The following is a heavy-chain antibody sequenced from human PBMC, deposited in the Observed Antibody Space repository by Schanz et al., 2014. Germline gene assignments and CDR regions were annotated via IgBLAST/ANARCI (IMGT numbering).Heavy chain of an antibody. J-gene: IGHJ4*02. CDR1: GFTFSSYA. Sequence: EVQLLESGGGLVQPGGSLRLSCAASGFTFSSYAMSWVRQAPGKGLELVSALSGSGGSTYYAYSVKGQFTISRDNSKNTQYLQMNSLRAEDTAVYYCAKQSHYDILTVARNWGQGTLVTVSS. CDR2: LSGSGGST. D-gene: IGHD3-9*01. V-gene: IGHV3-23*01. CDR3: AKQSHYDILTVARN.